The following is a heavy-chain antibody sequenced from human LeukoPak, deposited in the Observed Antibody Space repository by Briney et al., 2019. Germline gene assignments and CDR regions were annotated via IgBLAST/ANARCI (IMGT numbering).Heavy chain of an antibody. D-gene: IGHD3-3*01. CDR3: ARSPPRYYDFWSGYLHVYYFDY. J-gene: IGHJ4*02. CDR2: INHSGSA. V-gene: IGHV4-34*01. CDR1: GGSFSGYY. Sequence: PSETLSLTCAVYGGSFSGYYWSWIRQPPGKGLEWIGEINHSGSANYNPSLKSRVTISVDTSKNQFSLKLSSVTAADTAVYYCARSPPRYYDFWSGYLHVYYFDYWGQGTLVTVSS.